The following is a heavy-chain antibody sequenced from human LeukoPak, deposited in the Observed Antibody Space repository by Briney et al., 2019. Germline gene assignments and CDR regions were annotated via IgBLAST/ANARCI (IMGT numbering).Heavy chain of an antibody. J-gene: IGHJ4*02. CDR1: GGSISSYY. CDR3: ARGGRVVVAATAVDY. V-gene: IGHV4-59*01. D-gene: IGHD2-15*01. Sequence: PSETLSLTCTVSGGSISSYYWSWIRQPPGKGLEWIGYIYYSGSINYNPSLKSRVTISVDTSKNQFSLKLSSVTAADTAVYYCARGGRVVVAATAVDYWGQGTLVTVSS. CDR2: IYYSGSI.